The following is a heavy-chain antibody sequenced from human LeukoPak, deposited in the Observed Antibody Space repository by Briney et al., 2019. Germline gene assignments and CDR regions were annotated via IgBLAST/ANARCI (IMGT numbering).Heavy chain of an antibody. CDR1: GFTFSSYT. Sequence: PGGSLRLSCAASGFTFSSYTMNWVRQAPGKGLEWVSYISSSSSYISYADSLKGRFTISRDNAKNSLYLQMNSLRAEDTAAYYCARDYSSSCWNWGQGTLVTVSS. CDR2: ISSSSSYI. CDR3: ARDYSSSCWN. V-gene: IGHV3-21*01. J-gene: IGHJ4*02. D-gene: IGHD6-13*01.